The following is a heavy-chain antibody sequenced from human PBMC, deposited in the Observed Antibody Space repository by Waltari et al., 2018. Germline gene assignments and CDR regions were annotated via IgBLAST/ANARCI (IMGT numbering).Heavy chain of an antibody. CDR3: ATDRGPNTFDH. Sequence: EVQLVESGGGLVQPGRSLRLSCPPPGFTFSAFWMPWFRQAPGKGLEWVANINGDGSETYYADSVKGRFTISRDNAKNSVYLQMNSLRVEDTAVYYCATDRGPNTFDHWGQGTLVTVSS. CDR1: GFTFSAFW. CDR2: INGDGSET. J-gene: IGHJ4*02. V-gene: IGHV3-7*01.